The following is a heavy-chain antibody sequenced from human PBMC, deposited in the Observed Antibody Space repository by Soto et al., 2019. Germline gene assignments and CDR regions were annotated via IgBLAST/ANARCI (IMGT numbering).Heavy chain of an antibody. CDR3: AREGYDSSNYYYYGMDV. CDR2: IYYSGNT. J-gene: IGHJ6*02. Sequence: SETLSLTCSVSGGSITSYYWSWIRQPPGKGLEWIGYIYYSGNTNYNPSLKSRVTISVDTSKNQFSLKLSSVTAADTAVYYCAREGYDSSNYYYYGMDVWGQGTTVTVSS. CDR1: GGSITSYY. V-gene: IGHV4-59*01. D-gene: IGHD3-22*01.